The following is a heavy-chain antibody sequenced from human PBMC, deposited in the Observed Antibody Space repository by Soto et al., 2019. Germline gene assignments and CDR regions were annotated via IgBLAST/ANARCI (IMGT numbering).Heavy chain of an antibody. Sequence: ASVKVSFKASGYTFTSYGISWVRQAPGQGLEWMGWISAYNGNTNYAQKLQGRVTMTTDTSTSTAYMELRSLRSDDTAVYYCARSIHSLNIVVVPAAYAQYYFDYWGQGTLVTVSS. CDR2: ISAYNGNT. CDR3: ARSIHSLNIVVVPAAYAQYYFDY. J-gene: IGHJ4*02. D-gene: IGHD2-2*01. CDR1: GYTFTSYG. V-gene: IGHV1-18*01.